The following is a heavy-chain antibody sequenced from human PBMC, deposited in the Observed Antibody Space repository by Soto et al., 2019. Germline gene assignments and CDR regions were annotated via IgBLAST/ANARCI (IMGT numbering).Heavy chain of an antibody. CDR1: GGTFSSYT. V-gene: IGHV1-69*02. D-gene: IGHD3-3*01. Sequence: ASVKVSCKASGGTFSSYTISWVRQAPGQGLEWMGRIIPILGIANYAQKFQGRVTMTGDKSTSTVYMELSSLRSEDTAVYYCARARGFFYFWSGYPDSFYFPGQGTLVTGS. CDR3: ARARGFFYFWSGYPDSFYF. CDR2: IIPILGIA. J-gene: IGHJ3*01.